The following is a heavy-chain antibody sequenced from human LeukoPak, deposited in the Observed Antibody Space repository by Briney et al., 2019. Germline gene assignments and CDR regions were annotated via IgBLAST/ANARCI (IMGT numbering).Heavy chain of an antibody. CDR2: INPNSGGT. J-gene: IGHJ6*02. CDR3: ARATNYYDSSGYYPKDDYYYYYGMDV. Sequence: ASVTVSCKASGYTFTGYYMHWVRQAPGQGLEWMGRINPNSGGTNYAQKFQGRVTMTRDTSISTAYMELSRLRSDDTAVYYCARATNYYDSSGYYPKDDYYYYYGMDVWGQGTTVTVSS. V-gene: IGHV1-2*06. CDR1: GYTFTGYY. D-gene: IGHD3-22*01.